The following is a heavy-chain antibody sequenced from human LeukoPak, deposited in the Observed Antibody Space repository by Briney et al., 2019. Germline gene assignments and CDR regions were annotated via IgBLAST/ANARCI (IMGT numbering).Heavy chain of an antibody. CDR1: GFSYGSNW. CDR2: VSGDGSIT. Sequence: GGSLRFSCAASGFSYGSNWMHWVRQAPGKGLVWVSRVSGDGSITYYADCVKGRFTTSRDNAKNTLYLQINSLRAEDTAVYYCARGGRGYSYGYDYWGQGTLVTVSS. D-gene: IGHD5-18*01. V-gene: IGHV3-74*01. J-gene: IGHJ4*02. CDR3: ARGGRGYSYGYDY.